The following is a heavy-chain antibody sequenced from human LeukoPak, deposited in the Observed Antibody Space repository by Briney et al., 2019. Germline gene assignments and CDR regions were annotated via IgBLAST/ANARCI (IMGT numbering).Heavy chain of an antibody. J-gene: IGHJ4*02. CDR2: ISSASSTI. D-gene: IGHD4-17*01. Sequence: GGSLRLSCAASGFTFSSNFAMNWVRQAPGKGLEWVLYISSASSTIYYADSVKGRFTISRDNAKNSLYLQMNSLRADDTAVYYCARATPYGQEFDYWGQGTLVTVSS. CDR3: ARATPYGQEFDY. V-gene: IGHV3-48*01. CDR1: GFTFSSNFA.